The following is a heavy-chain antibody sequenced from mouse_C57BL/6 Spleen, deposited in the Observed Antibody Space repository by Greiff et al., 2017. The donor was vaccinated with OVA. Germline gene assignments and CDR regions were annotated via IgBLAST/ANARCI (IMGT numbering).Heavy chain of an antibody. CDR3: AITVYAMDY. V-gene: IGHV5-17*01. CDR2: ISSGSSTI. Sequence: DVQLVESGGGLVKPGGSLKLSCAASGFTFSDYGMHWVRQAPEKGLEWVAYISSGSSTIYYADTVKGRFTIARDNAKNTLFLQMTSLRSEDTAMYYCAITVYAMDYWGQGTSVTVSS. J-gene: IGHJ4*01. CDR1: GFTFSDYG.